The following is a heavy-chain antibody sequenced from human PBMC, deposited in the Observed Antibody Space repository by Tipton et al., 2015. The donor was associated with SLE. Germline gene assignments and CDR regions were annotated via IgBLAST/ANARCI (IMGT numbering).Heavy chain of an antibody. CDR3: VRHARRQCSSTSCYFDF. J-gene: IGHJ4*02. V-gene: IGHV5-10-1*01. CDR2: VDPTDSYT. D-gene: IGHD2-2*01. Sequence: QSGAEVKKPGESLRISCRGSGYSFITYWITWVRQMPGKGLEWMGRVDPTDSYTNYSPSFEGHVTISADKSISTAYLQWSSLKASDPAMYYCVRHARRQCSSTSCYFDFWGQGTPVTVSS. CDR1: GYSFITYW.